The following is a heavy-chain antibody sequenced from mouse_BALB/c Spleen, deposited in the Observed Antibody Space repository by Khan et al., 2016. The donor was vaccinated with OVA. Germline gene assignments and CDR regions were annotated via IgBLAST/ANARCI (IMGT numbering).Heavy chain of an antibody. CDR2: IAPGSGST. Sequence: DLVKPGASVKLSCKASGYTFTSYWINWIKQRPGQGLEWIGRIAPGSGSTSYSEMFKDKSTLTVDTSSTTAYIQLASLSSEDSAVLFCARSNYYGSGLYAMDYWGQGTSVTVSS. J-gene: IGHJ4*01. D-gene: IGHD1-1*01. CDR1: GYTFTSYW. V-gene: IGHV1S41*01. CDR3: ARSNYYGSGLYAMDY.